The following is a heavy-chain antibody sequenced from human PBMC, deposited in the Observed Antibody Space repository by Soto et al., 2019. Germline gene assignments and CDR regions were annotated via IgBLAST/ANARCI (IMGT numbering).Heavy chain of an antibody. CDR2: IIPIFGTA. CDR1: GGTFSSYA. Sequence: VASVKVSCKASGGTFSSYAISWVRQAPGQGLEWMGGIIPIFGTANYAQKFQGRVTITADESTSTAYMELSSLRSEDTAVYYCAKGLRFLEWFPPDYWGQGTLVTVSS. CDR3: AKGLRFLEWFPPDY. V-gene: IGHV1-69*13. J-gene: IGHJ4*02. D-gene: IGHD3-3*01.